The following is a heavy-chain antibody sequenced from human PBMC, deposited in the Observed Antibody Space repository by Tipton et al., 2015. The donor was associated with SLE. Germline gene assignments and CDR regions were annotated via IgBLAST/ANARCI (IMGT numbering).Heavy chain of an antibody. CDR1: GGSISSSSYF. CDR2: IYPTGST. Sequence: TLSLTCTVSGGSISSSSYFWNWIRQPAGKGLEWIGRIYPTGSTYSNPSLNSRVTISINTSKNQFSLKLSSVTAVDTAVYYCSRSLDTLDIWGQGTMVTVSS. V-gene: IGHV4-61*02. CDR3: SRSLDTLDI. J-gene: IGHJ3*02. D-gene: IGHD5-18*01.